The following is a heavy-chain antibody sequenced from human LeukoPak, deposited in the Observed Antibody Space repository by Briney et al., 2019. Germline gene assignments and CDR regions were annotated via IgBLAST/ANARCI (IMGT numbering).Heavy chain of an antibody. D-gene: IGHD2-15*01. Sequence: ASVKVSCKASGYTFTSYGISWVRQAPGQGLEWMGRISAYNGNTNYAQKLQGRVTMTTDTSTSTAYMELRSLRSDDTAVYYCARDLQGYCSGGSCYGAFDIWGQGTMVTVSS. CDR3: ARDLQGYCSGGSCYGAFDI. CDR1: GYTFTSYG. J-gene: IGHJ3*02. CDR2: ISAYNGNT. V-gene: IGHV1-18*01.